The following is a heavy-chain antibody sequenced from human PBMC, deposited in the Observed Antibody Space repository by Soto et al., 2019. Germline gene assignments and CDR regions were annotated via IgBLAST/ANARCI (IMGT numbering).Heavy chain of an antibody. CDR2: IYYSGST. Sequence: PSETLSLTCTVSGGSISSYYWSWIRQPPGKGLEWIGYIYYSGSTNYNPSLKSRVTISVDTSKNQFSLKLSSVTAADTAVYYCARAMGYYDILTGYKLDTGFDYWGQGTLVTVS. D-gene: IGHD3-9*01. J-gene: IGHJ4*02. CDR3: ARAMGYYDILTGYKLDTGFDY. CDR1: GGSISSYY. V-gene: IGHV4-59*01.